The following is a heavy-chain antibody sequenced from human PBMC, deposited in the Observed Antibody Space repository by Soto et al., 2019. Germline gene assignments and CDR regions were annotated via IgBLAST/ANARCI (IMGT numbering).Heavy chain of an antibody. CDR3: ARDRGYPASFNI. CDR1: GFNFGPFW. J-gene: IGHJ3*02. D-gene: IGHD3-10*01. CDR2: INSDGSTI. Sequence: GGSLRLSCAASGFNFGPFWMHWVRQAPGKGLVWVSHINSDGSTIVYADSVKGRFTISRDNAKSTLFLQMNGLRVEDTAVYYCARDRGYPASFNIWGQGTTVTVS. V-gene: IGHV3-74*01.